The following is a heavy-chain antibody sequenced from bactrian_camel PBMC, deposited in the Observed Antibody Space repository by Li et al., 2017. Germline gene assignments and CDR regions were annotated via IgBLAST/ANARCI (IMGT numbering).Heavy chain of an antibody. D-gene: IGHD5*01. V-gene: IGHV3S53*01. Sequence: HVQLVESGGGLVQPGGSLRLSCAASGFTFDDSDMGWYRQTPGNSCDLVATTSSDGRTYYADAVKGRFTISRDNSKNAVYLEMTNLKPEDTARYYCAATGMMMTIRGCLTQGTQVTVS. CDR2: TSSDGRT. CDR1: GFTFDDSD. J-gene: IGHJ4*01.